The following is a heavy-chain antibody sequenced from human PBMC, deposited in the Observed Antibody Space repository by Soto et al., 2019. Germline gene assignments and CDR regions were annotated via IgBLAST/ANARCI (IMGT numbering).Heavy chain of an antibody. D-gene: IGHD3-3*01. CDR2: IIPIFGTA. V-gene: IGHV1-69*01. Sequence: QVQLVQSGAEVKKPGSSVKVSCKASGGTFSSYAISWVRQAPGQGLEWMGGIIPIFGTANYAQKFQGRVTITADESTSTAYMELSSLRSDDTAVYYCARVNDFWSGYYEPAYYYYGMDVWGQGTTVTVSS. J-gene: IGHJ6*02. CDR3: ARVNDFWSGYYEPAYYYYGMDV. CDR1: GGTFSSYA.